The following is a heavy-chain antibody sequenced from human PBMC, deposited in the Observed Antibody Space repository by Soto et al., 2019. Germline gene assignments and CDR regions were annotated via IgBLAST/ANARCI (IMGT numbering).Heavy chain of an antibody. Sequence: SXKVSCTGLGYNVMKYCINLVRQAPGQGLEWVGWISPYSGYTHSAQKFHGRLTLTTDTAAATAYMELRILRYADTALYYCTREAIVVIPAAQPSHFDPWGQGTLVTVPS. CDR3: TREAIVVIPAAQPSHFDP. CDR2: ISPYSGYT. J-gene: IGHJ5*02. CDR1: GYNVMKYC. D-gene: IGHD2-2*01. V-gene: IGHV1-18*01.